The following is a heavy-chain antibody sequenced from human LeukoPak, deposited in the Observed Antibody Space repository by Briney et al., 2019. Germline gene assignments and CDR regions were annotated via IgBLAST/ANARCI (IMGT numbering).Heavy chain of an antibody. J-gene: IGHJ6*04. V-gene: IGHV1-18*04. CDR2: ISAYNGNT. D-gene: IGHD2-2*01. CDR1: GYTFTSYG. CDR3: VRAHQVVPAATTSYYYYGMDV. Sequence: ASVKVSCKASGYTFTSYGISWVRQAPGQGLEWMGWISAYNGNTNYAQKLQGRVTMTTDTSTSTAYMELRSLRSDDTAVYYCVRAHQVVPAATTSYYYYGMDVWGKGTTVTVSS.